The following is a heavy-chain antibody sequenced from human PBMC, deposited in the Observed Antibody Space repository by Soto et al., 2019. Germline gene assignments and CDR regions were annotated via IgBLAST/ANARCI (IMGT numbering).Heavy chain of an antibody. CDR3: ARPLWRDDYNWGYFDL. Sequence: QVQLVESRGGMVQPGRSLRLSCAASGFTFSSYAMHWVRQAPGEGLEWVAVISYDGSNKYYADSVKGRFTISRDNSKNTLYLQMNSLRTADTAVYYCARPLWRDDYNWGYFDLWGRGTLVTVSS. J-gene: IGHJ2*01. CDR2: ISYDGSNK. CDR1: GFTFSSYA. D-gene: IGHD4-4*01. V-gene: IGHV3-30-3*01.